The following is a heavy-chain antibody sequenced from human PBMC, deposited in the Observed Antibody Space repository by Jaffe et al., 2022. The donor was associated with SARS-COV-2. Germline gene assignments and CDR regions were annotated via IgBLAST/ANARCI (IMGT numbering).Heavy chain of an antibody. CDR2: INADNGRT. V-gene: IGHV1-3*01. Sequence: QVQLVQSGAEVKKTGASVKISCTASGYIFTEYSMHWVRQAPGQSLEWVGWINADNGRTKYSQKFQDRVTIIRDTSARTSYMELRSLKSEDTAVYYCARDLPSGGYYNYIWGPYRYLSLGFWGQGTLVTVSS. CDR1: GYIFTEYS. J-gene: IGHJ4*02. CDR3: ARDLPSGGYYNYIWGPYRYLSLGF. D-gene: IGHD3-16*02.